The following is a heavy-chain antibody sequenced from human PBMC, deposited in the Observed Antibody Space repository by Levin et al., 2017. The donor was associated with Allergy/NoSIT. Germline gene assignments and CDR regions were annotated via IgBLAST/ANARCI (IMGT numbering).Heavy chain of an antibody. CDR2: ISSSSSYI. CDR3: ARDHPSGYVYFDY. CDR1: GFTFSSSS. D-gene: IGHD5-12*01. V-gene: IGHV3-21*01. J-gene: IGHJ4*02. Sequence: LSLTCAASGFTFSSSSMNWVRQAPGKGLEWVSSISSSSSYIYYADSVKGRFTISRDNAKNSLYLQMNSLRAEDTAVYYCARDHPSGYVYFDYWGQGTLVTVSS.